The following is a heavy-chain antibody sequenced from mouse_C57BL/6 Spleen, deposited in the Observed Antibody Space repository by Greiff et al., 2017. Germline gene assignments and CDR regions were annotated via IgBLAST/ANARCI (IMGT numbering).Heavy chain of an antibody. V-gene: IGHV1-64*01. CDR3: ERGDYDDFDY. D-gene: IGHD2-4*01. CDR1: GYTFTSYW. J-gene: IGHJ2*01. CDR2: IHPNSGST. Sequence: QVQLQQPGAELVKPGASVKLSCKASGYTFTSYWMHWVKQRPGQGLEWIGMIHPNSGSTNYTEKFKSKATLTVDKSSSTAYMQLSSLTSEDSAVYYYERGDYDDFDYWGQGTTLTVSS.